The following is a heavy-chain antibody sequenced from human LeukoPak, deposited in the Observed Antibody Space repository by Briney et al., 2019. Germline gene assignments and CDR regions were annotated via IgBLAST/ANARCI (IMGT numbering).Heavy chain of an antibody. V-gene: IGHV3-23*01. CDR1: GFTFSSYA. D-gene: IGHD2-2*01. J-gene: IGHJ5*02. CDR2: ISGSGGYT. CDR3: ATLPATGGPS. Sequence: PGGSLRLSCTASGFTFSSYAMNWVRQAPGKGLEWVSTISGSGGYTYYADSVKGRFTISRDNSKNTLYLQMNSLRAEDTAVYYCATLPATGGPSWGQGTLVTVSS.